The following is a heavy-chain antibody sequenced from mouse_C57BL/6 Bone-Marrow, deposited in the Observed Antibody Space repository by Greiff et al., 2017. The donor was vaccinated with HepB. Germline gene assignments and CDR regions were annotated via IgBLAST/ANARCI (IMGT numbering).Heavy chain of an antibody. CDR2: IDPSDSYT. CDR1: GYTFTSYW. CDR3: ARSPDYYGSSYSDY. J-gene: IGHJ2*01. D-gene: IGHD1-1*01. Sequence: QVQLQQPGAELVRPGTSVKLSCEASGYTFTSYWMHWVKQRPGQGLEWIGVIDPSDSYTNYNQKFKGKATLTVDTSSSTAYMQLSSLTSEDSAVYYCARSPDYYGSSYSDYWGQGTTLTVSS. V-gene: IGHV1-59*01.